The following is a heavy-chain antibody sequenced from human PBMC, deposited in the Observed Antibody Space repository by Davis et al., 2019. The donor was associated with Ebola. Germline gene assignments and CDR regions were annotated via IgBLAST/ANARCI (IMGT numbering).Heavy chain of an antibody. Sequence: AASVKVSCKASGYTFTSYDINWVRQATGQGLEWMGWMNPNSGNTGYAQKFQGRVTMTRNTSISTAYMELSSLRSEDTAVYYCARARGAYSTYYYYGMDVWGKGTTVTVSS. V-gene: IGHV1-8*01. J-gene: IGHJ6*04. CDR2: MNPNSGNT. CDR1: GYTFTSYD. CDR3: ARARGAYSTYYYYGMDV. D-gene: IGHD6-13*01.